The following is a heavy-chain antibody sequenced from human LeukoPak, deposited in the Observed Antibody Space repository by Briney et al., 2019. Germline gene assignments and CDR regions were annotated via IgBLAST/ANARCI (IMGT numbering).Heavy chain of an antibody. Sequence: GGALRLSCTASGFTFVDYAMTWGRQGPGKGLEWVGFIRSNPYGGTTEYAASVKGRFTISRDDSKSIAYLQMNSLKTEDTAVYYCTRGLLPGYWGQGTLVTVSS. CDR1: GFTFVDYA. J-gene: IGHJ4*02. D-gene: IGHD2/OR15-2a*01. V-gene: IGHV3-49*04. CDR2: IRSNPYGGTT. CDR3: TRGLLPGY.